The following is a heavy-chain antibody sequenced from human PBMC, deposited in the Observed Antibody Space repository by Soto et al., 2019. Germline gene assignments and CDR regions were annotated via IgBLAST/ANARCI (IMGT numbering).Heavy chain of an antibody. Sequence: PGGSLRLSCAASGFTFSSYAMSWVRQAPGKGLEWVSAISGSGGSTYYADSVKGRFTISRDNSKNTLYLQMNSLRAEDTAVYYCAKDHSVVVPAAMATSSWGQGTLVTVSS. CDR1: GFTFSSYA. CDR3: AKDHSVVVPAAMATSS. V-gene: IGHV3-23*01. D-gene: IGHD2-2*01. CDR2: ISGSGGST. J-gene: IGHJ4*02.